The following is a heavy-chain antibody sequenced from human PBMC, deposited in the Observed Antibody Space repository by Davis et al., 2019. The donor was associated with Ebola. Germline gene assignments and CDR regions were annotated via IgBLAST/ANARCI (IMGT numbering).Heavy chain of an antibody. V-gene: IGHV4-38-2*02. D-gene: IGHD6-19*01. CDR1: GYSISSGYY. CDR3: ARLEASSSGWTRDHGAFDI. J-gene: IGHJ3*02. Sequence: MPSETLSLTCNVSGYSISSGYYWGWIRQPPGKGLEWIGYIYYSGSTNYNPSLKSRVTISVDTSKNQFSLKLSSVTAADTAVYYCARLEASSSGWTRDHGAFDIWGQGTMVTVSS. CDR2: IYYSGST.